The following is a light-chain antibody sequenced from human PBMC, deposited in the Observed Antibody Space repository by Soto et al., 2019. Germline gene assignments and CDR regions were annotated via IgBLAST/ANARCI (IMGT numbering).Light chain of an antibody. CDR3: QQYGSSPWT. V-gene: IGKV3-20*01. CDR1: QSVSSNY. Sequence: EIVLTQSPCTLSLSPGERATLSCRASQSVSSNYFAWYQQKPGQAPRLLIYGASSRATGSPDRFRGSWSGTDFTLNIPRLEAEDFAVYYCQQYGSSPWTFGQGTKVEIK. J-gene: IGKJ1*01. CDR2: GAS.